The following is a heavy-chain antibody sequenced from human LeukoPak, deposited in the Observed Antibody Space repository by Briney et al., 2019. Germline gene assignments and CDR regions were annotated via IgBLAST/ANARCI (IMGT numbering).Heavy chain of an antibody. CDR1: GGSISSYY. CDR2: IYYSGST. J-gene: IGHJ4*02. V-gene: IGHV4-59*01. CDR3: ARVGDSSSWPTFDY. Sequence: SETLSLTCTVPGGSISSYYWSWIRQPPGKGLEWIGYIYYSGSTNYNPSLKSRVTISVDTSKNQFSLKLSSVTAADTAVYYCARVGDSSSWPTFDYWGQGTLVTVSS. D-gene: IGHD6-13*01.